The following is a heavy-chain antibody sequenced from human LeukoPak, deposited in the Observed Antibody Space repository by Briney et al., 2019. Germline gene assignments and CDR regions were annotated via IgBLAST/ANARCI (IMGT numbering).Heavy chain of an antibody. Sequence: GASVKVSCKASGYTFTGYYMHWVRQAPGLGLEWMGWINPNSGGTNYAQKFQGRVTMTRDTSISTAYMELSSLRSEDTAVYYCATGTSILRGVIHFLDHWGQGTLVTVSS. CDR1: GYTFTGYY. D-gene: IGHD3-10*01. CDR3: ATGTSILRGVIHFLDH. V-gene: IGHV1-2*02. CDR2: INPNSGGT. J-gene: IGHJ4*02.